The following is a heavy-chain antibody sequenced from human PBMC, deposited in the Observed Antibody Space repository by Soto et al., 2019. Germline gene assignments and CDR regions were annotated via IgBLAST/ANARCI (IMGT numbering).Heavy chain of an antibody. D-gene: IGHD2-2*01. V-gene: IGHV3-21*01. CDR1: GFSFGSYI. CDR2: ITTSGGSR. Sequence: EVQLVQSGGGRVKPGESLRLSCAASGFSFGSYIMNWVRQAPGKGLEWVSSITTSGGSRYYADSVRGRFTISRDNAKNSLSLEMNSLRADDTAVYYCARSTTSGDVWGQGTTVTVSS. J-gene: IGHJ6*02. CDR3: ARSTTSGDV.